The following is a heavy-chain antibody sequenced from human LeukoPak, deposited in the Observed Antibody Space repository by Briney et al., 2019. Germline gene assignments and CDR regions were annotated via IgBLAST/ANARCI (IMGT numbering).Heavy chain of an antibody. J-gene: IGHJ4*02. CDR3: ASGDNDPLFDY. CDR1: GGSFSGYY. D-gene: IGHD1-1*01. CDR2: IYYSGST. V-gene: IGHV4-34*09. Sequence: SETLSLTCAVYGGSFSGYYWSWIRQHPGKGLEWIGSIYYSGSTNYNPSLQGRATISLDTSRNQFSLKLSSVTAADTAVYYCASGDNDPLFDYWGQGTLVTVSS.